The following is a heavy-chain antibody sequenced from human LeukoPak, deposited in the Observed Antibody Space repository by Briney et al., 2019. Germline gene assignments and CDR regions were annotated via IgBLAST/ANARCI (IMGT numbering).Heavy chain of an antibody. CDR2: ISGSGGST. V-gene: IGHV3-23*01. J-gene: IGHJ4*02. Sequence: GGSLRLSCAASGFTFSSYAMSWVRQAPGKGLEWVSAISGSGGSTYYADSVKGRFTISRDNSKNTLYLQMNSLRAEDTAVYYCAKEAAYLITRXXXYGNYWGQGTLVIVSS. CDR1: GFTFSSYA. CDR3: AKEAAYLITRXXXYGNY. D-gene: IGHD5-18*01.